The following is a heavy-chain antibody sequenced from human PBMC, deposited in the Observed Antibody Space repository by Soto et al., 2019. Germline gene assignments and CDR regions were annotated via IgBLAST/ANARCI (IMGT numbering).Heavy chain of an antibody. CDR2: IIPILGIA. Sequence: QVQLVQSGAEVRKPGSSVKGSCKASGGTFRTYSITWVRQAPGQGLEWMGRIIPILGIANYAQKFQGRVSITADKSTSTAYMEVNSLRSDDTAVYYCARDSGRGYYGMEVWGQGTTVTVSS. J-gene: IGHJ6*02. CDR1: GGTFRTYS. CDR3: ARDSGRGYYGMEV. D-gene: IGHD6-25*01. V-gene: IGHV1-69*04.